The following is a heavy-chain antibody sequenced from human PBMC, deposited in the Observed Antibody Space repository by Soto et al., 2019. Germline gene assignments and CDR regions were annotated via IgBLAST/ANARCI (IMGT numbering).Heavy chain of an antibody. J-gene: IGHJ6*04. D-gene: IGHD2-15*01. CDR2: IQSGGPT. V-gene: IGHV3-66*01. Sequence: PGGCLRLSCAASGFTVSSKYMSWVRQAPGKGLEWVSLIQSGGPTYYADSVKGRFTISRDTSENTLHLQMDSLRAEDTAVYYCARDDVLCDGGRCYGVPLDVWGNGTTVTVSS. CDR1: GFTVSSKY. CDR3: ARDDVLCDGGRCYGVPLDV.